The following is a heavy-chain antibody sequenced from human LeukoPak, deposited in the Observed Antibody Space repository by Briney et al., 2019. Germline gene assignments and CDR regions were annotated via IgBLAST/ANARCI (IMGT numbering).Heavy chain of an antibody. CDR2: ISYDGSNK. CDR1: GFTFSSYA. Sequence: GGSLRLSCAASGFTFSSYAMHWVRQAPGKGLEWVAVISYDGSNKYYADSVKGRFTISRDNSKSTLYLQMNSLRAEDTAVYYCASLAYGSGWYTFYYYYYGMDVWGQGTTVTVSS. D-gene: IGHD6-19*01. V-gene: IGHV3-30*04. CDR3: ASLAYGSGWYTFYYYYYGMDV. J-gene: IGHJ6*02.